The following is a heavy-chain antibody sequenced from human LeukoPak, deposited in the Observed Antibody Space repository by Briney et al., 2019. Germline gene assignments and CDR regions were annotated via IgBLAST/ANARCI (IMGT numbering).Heavy chain of an antibody. D-gene: IGHD6-13*01. CDR2: ISSSSSTI. CDR3: ARTTRSSWYAMEYYFDY. CDR1: GFTFSSYS. Sequence: GGSLRLSCAASGFTFSSYSMNWVRQAPGKGLEWVSYISSSSSTIYYADSVKGRFTISRDNAKNSLNLQMNSLRAEDTAVYYCARTTRSSWYAMEYYFDYWGQGTLVTVSS. V-gene: IGHV3-48*01. J-gene: IGHJ4*02.